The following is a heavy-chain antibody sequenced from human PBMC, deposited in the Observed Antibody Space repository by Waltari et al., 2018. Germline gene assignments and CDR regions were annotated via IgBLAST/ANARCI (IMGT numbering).Heavy chain of an antibody. CDR2: IIPIFGTA. CDR1: GGTFSSYA. V-gene: IGHV1-69*05. Sequence: QVQLVQSGAEVKKPGSSVKVSCKASGGTFSSYAIRWVRQAPGQGLGWMGGIIPIFGTANYAQKFQGRVTMTTDESTSTAYMELSSLRSEDTAVYYCARRRWLPYEDYWGQGTLVTVSS. D-gene: IGHD5-12*01. CDR3: ARRRWLPYEDY. J-gene: IGHJ4*02.